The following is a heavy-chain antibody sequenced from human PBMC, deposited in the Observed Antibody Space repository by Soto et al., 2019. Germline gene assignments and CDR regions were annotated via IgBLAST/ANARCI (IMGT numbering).Heavy chain of an antibody. J-gene: IGHJ4*02. V-gene: IGHV1-3*01. CDR3: ARAGRMTTVTKFDY. D-gene: IGHD4-17*01. CDR2: INAGNGNT. CDR1: GYTFTSYA. Sequence: ASVKVSCKASGYTFTSYAMHWVRQAPGQRLEWMGWINAGNGNTKYSQKFQGRVTITRDTSASTAYMELSSLRSEDTAVYYCARAGRMTTVTKFDYWGQGTLVTVSS.